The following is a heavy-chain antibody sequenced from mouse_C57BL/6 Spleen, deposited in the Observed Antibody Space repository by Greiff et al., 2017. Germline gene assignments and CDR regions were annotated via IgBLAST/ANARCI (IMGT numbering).Heavy chain of an antibody. D-gene: IGHD1-1*01. J-gene: IGHJ3*01. CDR2: IYPGSGNT. CDR1: GYTFTDYY. V-gene: IGHV1-76*01. CDR3: ARGDYGLY. Sequence: QVQLQQSGAELVGPGASVKLSCKASGYTFTDYYINWVKQRPGQGLEWIARIYPGSGNTYYNEKFKGKATLTAEKSSSTAYMQLSSLTSEDSAVYFCARGDYGLYWGQGTLVTVSA.